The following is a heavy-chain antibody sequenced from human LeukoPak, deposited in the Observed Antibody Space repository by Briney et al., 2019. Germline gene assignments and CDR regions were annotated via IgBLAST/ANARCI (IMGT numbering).Heavy chain of an antibody. J-gene: IGHJ4*02. CDR1: GGSISNYY. CDR2: IYYSGRT. Sequence: SETLSLTCSVSGGSISNYYWSWIRQPPGKGLEWIGYIYYSGRTNCNPSLKSRVTISVDTSKNQFSLNLTSVTAADTAVYFCARHQYTNDLSPFDSWGQGTLVTVSS. CDR3: ARHQYTNDLSPFDS. V-gene: IGHV4-59*08. D-gene: IGHD1-1*01.